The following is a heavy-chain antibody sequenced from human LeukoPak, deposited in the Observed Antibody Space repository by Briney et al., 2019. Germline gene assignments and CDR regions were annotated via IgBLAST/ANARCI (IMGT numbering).Heavy chain of an antibody. J-gene: IGHJ4*02. Sequence: GGSLRLSCAVSGFTFRDHYMDWVRQAPGTGLEWVGRTRNKANSYTTEYAASVRGRFSISRDDSKNSLYLQMNSLKTEDTAVYYCARVGSGFSWDYWGQGTLVTVSS. CDR2: TRNKANSYTT. CDR3: ARVGSGFSWDY. D-gene: IGHD6-19*01. V-gene: IGHV3-72*01. CDR1: GFTFRDHY.